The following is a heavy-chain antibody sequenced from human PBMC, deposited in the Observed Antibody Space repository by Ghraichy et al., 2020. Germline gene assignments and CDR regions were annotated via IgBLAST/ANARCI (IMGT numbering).Heavy chain of an antibody. Sequence: SETLSLTCAVYGGSFSGHYWSWIRQPPGKGLEWIGEIIHSGSTSHNPSLKSRVTISVDTSKNQFSLKLNSVTAADTAVYYCARVTTVTSNVDSWGQGTLVTVSS. J-gene: IGHJ4*02. CDR3: ARVTTVTSNVDS. D-gene: IGHD4-17*01. V-gene: IGHV4-34*12. CDR2: IIHSGST. CDR1: GGSFSGHY.